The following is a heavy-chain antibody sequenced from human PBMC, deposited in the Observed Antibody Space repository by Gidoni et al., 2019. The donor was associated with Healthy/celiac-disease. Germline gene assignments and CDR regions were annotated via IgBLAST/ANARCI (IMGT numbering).Heavy chain of an antibody. D-gene: IGHD3-22*01. CDR2: ISYDGSNK. CDR1: GFPFSSYA. J-gene: IGHJ4*02. V-gene: IGHV3-30-3*01. CDR3: AGGENYYDSSGYPDY. Sequence: QVQLVESGGGVVQPGRSLRLSCAASGFPFSSYAMHWVRQAPGKGLEWVAVISYDGSNKYYADSVKGRFTISRDNSKNTLYLQMNSLRAKDTAVYYCAGGENYYDSSGYPDYWGQGTLVTVSS.